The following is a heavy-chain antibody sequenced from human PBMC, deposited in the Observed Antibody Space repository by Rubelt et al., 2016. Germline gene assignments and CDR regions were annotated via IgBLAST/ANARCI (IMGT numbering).Heavy chain of an antibody. D-gene: IGHD2-15*01. V-gene: IGHV4-59*01. Sequence: QVQLQESGPGLVKPSETLSLTCTVSGGSISNYYWSWIRQSPGKGLEWIGYIYSSGSTNYNPSLKSRVTISVDTSKNQFSLKLSSMTAADTAVYYCARDYCSGGTCYPTFDPWGQGTLVTVSS. CDR3: ARDYCSGGTCYPTFDP. CDR2: IYSSGST. J-gene: IGHJ5*02. CDR1: GGSISNYY.